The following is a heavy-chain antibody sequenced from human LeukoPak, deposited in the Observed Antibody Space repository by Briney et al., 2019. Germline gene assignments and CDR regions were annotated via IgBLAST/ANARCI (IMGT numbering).Heavy chain of an antibody. D-gene: IGHD6-13*01. CDR1: GYTFTSYA. V-gene: IGHV7-4-1*02. CDR3: ARGYSSSWYSGTEH. J-gene: IGHJ1*01. Sequence: ASVKVSCKASGYTFTSYAMNWVRQAPGQGLEWMGWISTNTGNPTYAQGFTGRFVFSLDTSVSTAYLQISSLKAEDTAVYYCARGYSSSWYSGTEHWGQGTLVTVSS. CDR2: ISTNTGNP.